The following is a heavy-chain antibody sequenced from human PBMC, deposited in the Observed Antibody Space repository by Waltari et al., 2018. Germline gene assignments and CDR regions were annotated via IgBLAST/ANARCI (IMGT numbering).Heavy chain of an antibody. Sequence: QVQLVQSGAEVKKPGSSVKVSCKASGGTFSSYAISWVRQAPGQGLEWMGGGRPNLGTASYDKKVQGRVTIPADESTSTAYMELGSLRSEDTAVYYCARVADIVVVPAALYYYYGMDVWGQGTTVTVSS. CDR3: ARVADIVVVPAALYYYYGMDV. CDR1: GGTFSSYA. D-gene: IGHD2-2*01. V-gene: IGHV1-69*01. J-gene: IGHJ6*02. CDR2: GRPNLGTA.